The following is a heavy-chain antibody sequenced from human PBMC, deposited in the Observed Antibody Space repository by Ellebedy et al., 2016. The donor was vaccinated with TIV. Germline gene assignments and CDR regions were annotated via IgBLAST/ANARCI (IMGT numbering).Heavy chain of an antibody. V-gene: IGHV1-69*10. CDR3: ARHRIVGATAENLPYFDY. Sequence: AASVKVSCKASGGTFSSYAISWVRQAPGQGLEWMGRIIAILGIANYAQKFQGRVTITADKSTITDYMELSSLRSEETAVYYCARHRIVGATAENLPYFDYWGQGTLFTVSS. CDR1: GGTFSSYA. D-gene: IGHD1-26*01. CDR2: IIAILGIA. J-gene: IGHJ4*02.